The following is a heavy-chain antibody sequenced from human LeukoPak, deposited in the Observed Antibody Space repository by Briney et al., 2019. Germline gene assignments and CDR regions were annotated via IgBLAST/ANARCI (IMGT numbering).Heavy chain of an antibody. J-gene: IGHJ4*02. D-gene: IGHD3-9*01. CDR2: ISSDGTTT. Sequence: PGGSLRLSCAVSGFTLSKYWMHWVRQAPGKGLAWVSRISSDGTTTAYADSVKGRFTISRDSAKNMLYLQMNSLRVEDTAMYYCASPGDNYAILGLDYWGQGTLVTVSS. CDR3: ASPGDNYAILGLDY. V-gene: IGHV3-74*01. CDR1: GFTLSKYW.